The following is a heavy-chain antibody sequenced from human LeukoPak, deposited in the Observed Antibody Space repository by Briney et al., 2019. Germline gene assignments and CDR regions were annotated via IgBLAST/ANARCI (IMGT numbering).Heavy chain of an antibody. J-gene: IGHJ4*02. CDR2: ISSSSSTI. Sequence: GGSLRLSCAASGFTFSSYSMNWVRQAPGKGLEWVSYISSSSSTIYYADSVKGRFTTSRDNAKNSLYLQMSSLRAEDTAVYYCARDGPGEVPAAMDYWGQGTLVTVSS. D-gene: IGHD2-2*01. CDR3: ARDGPGEVPAAMDY. V-gene: IGHV3-48*01. CDR1: GFTFSSYS.